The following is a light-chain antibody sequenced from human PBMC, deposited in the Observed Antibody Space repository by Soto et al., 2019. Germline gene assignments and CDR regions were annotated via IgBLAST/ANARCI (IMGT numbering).Light chain of an antibody. V-gene: IGLV1-44*01. CDR2: SNN. CDR1: SSNIGNNT. Sequence: QSVLTQPPSASGTPGQRVTISCSGSSSNIGNNTVNWYQQLPGTAPKLLMYSNNQRPSGVPDRFSGSKSGTSASLAISGLQSEDEDDYYCAAWDDSLNGVVFGGGTKLTVL. CDR3: AAWDDSLNGVV. J-gene: IGLJ2*01.